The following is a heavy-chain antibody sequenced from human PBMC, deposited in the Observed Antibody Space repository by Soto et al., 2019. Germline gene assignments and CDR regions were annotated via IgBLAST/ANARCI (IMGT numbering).Heavy chain of an antibody. CDR3: AKHYASGKRYFDY. V-gene: IGHV3-23*05. CDR1: TFTFGRYA. Sequence: GGSLRLSCVASTFTFGRYAMNWVRQAPGKGLEWVSTIDNSGSTTYYADYVKGRFTISRDSSKDTLYLEMNSLRAEDTAVYFCAKHYASGKRYFDYWGPGTLVTVS. D-gene: IGHD3-10*01. J-gene: IGHJ4*02. CDR2: IDNSGSTT.